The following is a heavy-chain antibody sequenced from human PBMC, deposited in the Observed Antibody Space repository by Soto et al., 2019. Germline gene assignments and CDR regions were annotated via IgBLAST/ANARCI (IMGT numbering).Heavy chain of an antibody. V-gene: IGHV3-23*01. D-gene: IGHD2-21*02. CDR1: GFTFSNYA. CDR2: ISGSGDRT. CDR3: AKDLISGDGLWLMDH. Sequence: EVQLMGSGGGLVQPGGSLRLSCTASGFTFSNYAMSWVRQAPGKGLEWVAGISGSGDRTHYADSVKGRFTISRDNSKDTVYLQMNSLRADDTAVYYCAKDLISGDGLWLMDHWGPGTLVTVSS. J-gene: IGHJ4*02.